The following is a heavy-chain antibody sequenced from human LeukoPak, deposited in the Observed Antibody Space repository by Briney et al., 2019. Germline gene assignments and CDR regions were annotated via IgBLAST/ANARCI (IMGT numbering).Heavy chain of an antibody. CDR1: GFTFSSYT. CDR3: AKVEWPDAFSI. Sequence: GGSLRLSCAASGFTFSSYTFNWVRQAPGKGLEWVSLISSSGDNTYYADSVEGRFTISRDNSKNTLYLQMNGLRAEDTAIYYCAKVEWPDAFSIWGQGTMVTVSS. D-gene: IGHD3-3*01. CDR2: ISSSGDNT. V-gene: IGHV3-23*01. J-gene: IGHJ3*02.